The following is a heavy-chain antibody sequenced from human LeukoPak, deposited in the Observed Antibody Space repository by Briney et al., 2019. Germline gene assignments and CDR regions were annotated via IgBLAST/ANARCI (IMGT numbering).Heavy chain of an antibody. V-gene: IGHV4-39*07. D-gene: IGHD3-16*01. J-gene: IGHJ4*02. Sequence: SETLSLTCNVSGASISKNRHFWAWIRQSPGRGLEWIGYIYNSGITYYNPSLKSRVTISVDTSKNQFSLKLTSVTAADTAVYCCARGGSDYDYVWGSYSHDYWGQGTLVTVSS. CDR3: ARGGSDYDYVWGSYSHDY. CDR1: GASISKNRHF. CDR2: IYNSGIT.